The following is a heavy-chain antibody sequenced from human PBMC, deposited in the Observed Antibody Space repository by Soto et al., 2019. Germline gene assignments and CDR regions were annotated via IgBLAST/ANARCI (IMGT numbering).Heavy chain of an antibody. J-gene: IGHJ4*02. CDR1: GFTFSNYA. D-gene: IGHD4-17*01. V-gene: IGHV3-30*18. CDR3: AKTMTTETTVSDY. CDR2: ISHHERNI. Sequence: TGGSLRLSCAASGFTFSNYAMHWVRQAPGKGLEWVAVISHHERNIYYADSVKGRFTISRDNSKNTLYLQMNSLRAEDTAVYYCAKTMTTETTVSDYWGQGTLVTVSS.